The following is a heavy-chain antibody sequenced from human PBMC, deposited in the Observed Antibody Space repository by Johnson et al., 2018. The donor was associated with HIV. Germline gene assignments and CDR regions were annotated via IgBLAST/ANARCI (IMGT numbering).Heavy chain of an antibody. CDR3: ARVNEDLLYAFDI. CDR2: IKQDGSEK. J-gene: IGHJ3*02. D-gene: IGHD1-1*01. CDR1: GFTFSSYW. V-gene: IGHV3-7*05. Sequence: MQLVESGGGLVQPGGSLRLSCAASGFTFSSYWMSWVRQAPGKGLEWVANIKQDGSEKYYVDSVKGRVTISRDNAKNSLYLQMNSLRAEDTAVYYCARVNEDLLYAFDIWGQGTMVTVSS.